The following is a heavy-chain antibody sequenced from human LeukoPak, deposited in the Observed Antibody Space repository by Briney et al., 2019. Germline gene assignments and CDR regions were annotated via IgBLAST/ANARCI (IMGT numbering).Heavy chain of an antibody. CDR1: GYTFTGYY. D-gene: IGHD2-2*01. CDR3: ARLHCSSTSCRNWFDP. V-gene: IGHV1-2*02. J-gene: IGHJ5*02. Sequence: ASVKVSCKASGYTFTGYYMHWVRQAPGQGLEWMGWINPNSGGTNYAQKFQGRVTMTRDTSISTAYVELSRLRSDDTAVYYCARLHCSSTSCRNWFDPWGQGTLVTVSS. CDR2: INPNSGGT.